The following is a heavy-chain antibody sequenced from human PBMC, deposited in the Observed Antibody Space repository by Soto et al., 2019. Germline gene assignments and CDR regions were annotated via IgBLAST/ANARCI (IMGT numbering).Heavy chain of an antibody. CDR2: IYSGGST. J-gene: IGHJ4*02. Sequence: GGSLRLSCAASGFTVSSNYMSWVRQAPGKGLEWVSVIYSGGSTYYADSVKGRFTISRDNSKNTLYLQMNSLRAEDTAVYYCAREAITMVRGVIDYWGQGTLVTVSS. D-gene: IGHD3-10*01. CDR3: AREAITMVRGVIDY. V-gene: IGHV3-66*01. CDR1: GFTVSSNY.